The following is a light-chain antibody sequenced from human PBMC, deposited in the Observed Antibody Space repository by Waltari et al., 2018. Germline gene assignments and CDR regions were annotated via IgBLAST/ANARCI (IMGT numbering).Light chain of an antibody. V-gene: IGLV1-40*01. Sequence: QSVLTQPPSVSGAPGQRVTIYCTGSIPNIGAGYDVHRYPQLPGTAPKLPIYGNHNRPSGVPDRFSGSKSGTSASLAITGLQSDDEADYYCQSYDNILSGGVFGGGNKLTVL. CDR1: IPNIGAGYD. CDR3: QSYDNILSGGV. CDR2: GNH. J-gene: IGLJ2*01.